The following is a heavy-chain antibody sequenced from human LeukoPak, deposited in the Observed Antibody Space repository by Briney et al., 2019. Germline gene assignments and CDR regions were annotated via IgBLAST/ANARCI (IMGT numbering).Heavy chain of an antibody. Sequence: GGSLRLSCAASGFTFSTYAMSWVRQASGKGLEWVSGIGGSGDSTYYADSVKGRFTISRDNSKNTLYLQMSSLRAEDLAVYYCAKNGVPVRLWGQGTLVTVSS. CDR3: AKNGVPVRL. CDR2: IGGSGDST. V-gene: IGHV3-23*01. D-gene: IGHD4-17*01. CDR1: GFTFSTYA. J-gene: IGHJ1*01.